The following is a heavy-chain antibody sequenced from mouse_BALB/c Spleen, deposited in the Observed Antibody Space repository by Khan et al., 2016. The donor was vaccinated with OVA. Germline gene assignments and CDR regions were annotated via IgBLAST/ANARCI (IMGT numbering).Heavy chain of an antibody. CDR3: ARPYYYGSSYDTMDA. CDR1: GYTFTKYW. V-gene: IGHV1-63*02. D-gene: IGHD1-1*01. CDR2: IYPGSGNT. J-gene: IGHJ4*01. Sequence: QVQLKQSGAELVRPGTSVKMSCKAAGYTFTKYWIGWVKQRPGHGLEWIGDIYPGSGNTNYNERFKGRATLTADTSSSTAYMHIRRLTSEDSAIYYCARPYYYGSSYDTMDAWGQGTSVTVSS.